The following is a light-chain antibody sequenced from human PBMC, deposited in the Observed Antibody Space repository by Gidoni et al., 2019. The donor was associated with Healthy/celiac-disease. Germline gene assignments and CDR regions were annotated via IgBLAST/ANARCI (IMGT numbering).Light chain of an antibody. Sequence: GLTPPPSASVAPGKTARITCGGNNIGSKSVHWYQQKPGQAPVLVISYDSDRPSGIPERFSGSNSGNTATLTISMVEAGDEADYYCQVWDSSSDHYVFGTGTKVTVL. CDR2: YDS. V-gene: IGLV3-21*04. CDR3: QVWDSSSDHYV. J-gene: IGLJ1*01. CDR1: NIGSKS.